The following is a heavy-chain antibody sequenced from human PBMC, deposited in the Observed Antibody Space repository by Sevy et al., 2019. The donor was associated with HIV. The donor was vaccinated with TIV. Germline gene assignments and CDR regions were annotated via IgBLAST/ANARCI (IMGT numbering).Heavy chain of an antibody. J-gene: IGHJ3*02. D-gene: IGHD3-3*01. CDR2: IYPGDSDT. Sequence: GESLKISCKGSGYSFTSYWIGWVRQMPGKGLEWMGIIYPGDSDTRDSPSFQGQVTISADKSISTAYLQWSSLKASDTAMYYCARRISTPGEGFFAFDIWGQRTMVTASS. V-gene: IGHV5-51*01. CDR3: ARRISTPGEGFFAFDI. CDR1: GYSFTSYW.